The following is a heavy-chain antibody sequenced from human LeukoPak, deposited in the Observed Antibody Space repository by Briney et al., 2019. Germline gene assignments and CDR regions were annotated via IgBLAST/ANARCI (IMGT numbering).Heavy chain of an antibody. D-gene: IGHD6-19*01. CDR2: INPNSGGT. Sequence: ASVKVSCKASGYTXTGYYMHGVRQAPGQGLEWMGWINPNSGGTNYAQKFQGRVTMTRDTSISTAYMELSRLRSDDTAVYYCASDPISYSSGWYGGWGQGTLVTVSS. CDR1: GYTXTGYY. J-gene: IGHJ4*02. V-gene: IGHV1-2*02. CDR3: ASDPISYSSGWYGG.